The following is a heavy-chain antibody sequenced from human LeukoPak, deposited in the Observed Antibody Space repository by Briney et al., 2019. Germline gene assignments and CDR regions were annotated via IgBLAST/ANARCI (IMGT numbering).Heavy chain of an antibody. V-gene: IGHV4-38-2*02. CDR2: IYYSGST. Sequence: SETLSLTCTVSGYSISSGYYWGWIRQPPGKGLEWIGSIYYSGSTYYNPSLKRRVTMSVDTSKNQFSLKLSSVTAADTAMYYCAREVADYGGYYYYHYMDVWGKGTTVTISS. CDR1: GYSISSGYY. D-gene: IGHD4-23*01. J-gene: IGHJ6*03. CDR3: AREVADYGGYYYYHYMDV.